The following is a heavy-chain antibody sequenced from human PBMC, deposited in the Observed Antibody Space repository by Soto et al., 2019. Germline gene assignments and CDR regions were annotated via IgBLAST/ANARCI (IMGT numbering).Heavy chain of an antibody. CDR3: ARQIYDSDTGPNFQYYFDS. J-gene: IGHJ4*02. Sequence: GESLKISCQASGYTFINNWIGWVRQKPGKGLEWLGIIHPGDSDTRYSPSFQGQVTISAAKSISTAYLQWSSLRASDTAMYYCARQIYDSDTGPNFQYYFDSWGQGTPVTVSS. V-gene: IGHV5-51*01. D-gene: IGHD3-22*01. CDR1: GYTFINNW. CDR2: IHPGDSDT.